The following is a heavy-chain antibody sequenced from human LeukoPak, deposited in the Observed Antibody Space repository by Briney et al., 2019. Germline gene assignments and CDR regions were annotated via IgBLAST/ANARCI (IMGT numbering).Heavy chain of an antibody. CDR3: ARAHYDILTGYYIWAFDI. D-gene: IGHD3-9*01. CDR1: GFTFSTHG. V-gene: IGHV3-74*01. Sequence: GSLRLSCAGSGFTFSTHGMNWVRQAPGKGLEWVSRINSDGSSTSYADSVKGRFTISRDNAKNTLYLQMNSLRAEDTAVYYCARAHYDILTGYYIWAFDIWGQGTMVTVSS. CDR2: INSDGSST. J-gene: IGHJ3*02.